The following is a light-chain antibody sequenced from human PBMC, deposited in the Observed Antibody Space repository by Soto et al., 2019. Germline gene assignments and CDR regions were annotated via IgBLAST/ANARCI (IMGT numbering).Light chain of an antibody. CDR2: ENN. V-gene: IGLV1-51*02. Sequence: QSVLTQPPSVSAAPGQKVTISCSGSSSNIGNNYVSWYQQLPGTDPKLLIYENNKRPSGIPDRFSGSKSGTSATLGITGLQTGDEAGYYSGTWDSSLSAAVFGGGTKRTV. CDR3: GTWDSSLSAAV. CDR1: SSNIGNNY. J-gene: IGLJ7*01.